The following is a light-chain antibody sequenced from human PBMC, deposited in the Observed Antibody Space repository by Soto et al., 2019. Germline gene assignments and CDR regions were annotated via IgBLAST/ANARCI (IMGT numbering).Light chain of an antibody. J-gene: IGLJ1*01. Sequence: QSALTQPPSVSGSPGQSVTIPCTGTSSDVGNYDRVSWYHQAPGTAPKLMIYEVSNRPSGVPDRFSGSKSGNTASLSISGLQAEDEGDYYCGSYTTSTARFVFGTGTKFTVL. CDR2: EVS. CDR1: SSDVGNYDR. CDR3: GSYTTSTARFV. V-gene: IGLV2-18*02.